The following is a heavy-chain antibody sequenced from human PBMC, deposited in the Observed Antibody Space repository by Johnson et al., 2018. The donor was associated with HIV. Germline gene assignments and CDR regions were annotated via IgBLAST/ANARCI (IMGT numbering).Heavy chain of an antibody. CDR2: IWYDGSKK. J-gene: IGHJ3*02. D-gene: IGHD6-13*01. V-gene: IGHV3-33*08. CDR1: GFNFDDYG. Sequence: QVQLVESGGSVVRPGGSLRLSCAASGFNFDDYGMNWVRQSPGKGLEWVAVIWYDGSKKYYVDYVKGRLTISRDNSKNTLYLQMNSLRPEDTALYYCARDGIAAEPKWDAFDIWGQGTMVTVSS. CDR3: ARDGIAAEPKWDAFDI.